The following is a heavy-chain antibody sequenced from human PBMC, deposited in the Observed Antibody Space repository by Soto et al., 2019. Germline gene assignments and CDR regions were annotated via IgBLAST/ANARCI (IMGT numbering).Heavy chain of an antibody. D-gene: IGHD3-9*01. CDR3: ARGLKGFDILTGYGYYYYYMDV. J-gene: IGHJ6*03. CDR1: GGSFSGYY. Sequence: SETLSLTCAVYGGSFSGYYWSWIRQPPGKGLEWIGEINHSGSTNYNPSLKSRVTISVDTSKNQFSLKLSSVTAADTAVYYCARGLKGFDILTGYGYYYYYMDVWGKGTTVT. CDR2: INHSGST. V-gene: IGHV4-34*01.